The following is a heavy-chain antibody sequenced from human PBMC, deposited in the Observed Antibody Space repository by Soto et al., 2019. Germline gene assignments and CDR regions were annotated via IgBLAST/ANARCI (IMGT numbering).Heavy chain of an antibody. D-gene: IGHD6-6*01. CDR1: GGTFSSYA. CDR3: ARERSYSSSYFDY. CDR2: IIPIFGTA. Sequence: ASVKVSCKASGGTFSSYAISWARQAPGQGLEWMGGIIPIFGTANYAQKFQGRVTITADESTSTAYMELSSLRSEDTAVDYCARERSYSSSYFDYWGQGTLVTVSS. J-gene: IGHJ4*02. V-gene: IGHV1-69*13.